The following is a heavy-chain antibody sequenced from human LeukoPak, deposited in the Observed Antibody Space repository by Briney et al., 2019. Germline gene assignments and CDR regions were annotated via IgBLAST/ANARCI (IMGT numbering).Heavy chain of an antibody. J-gene: IGHJ6*02. Sequence: GGSLRLSCAASGFTFDDYAMPWVRHAPGKGLEWVSLISGDGGSTYYADSVKGRFTISRDNAKNSLYLQMNSLRAEDTAVYYCARSDIDGMDVWGQGTTVTVSS. CDR1: GFTFDDYA. V-gene: IGHV3-43*02. CDR2: ISGDGGST. CDR3: ARSDIDGMDV. D-gene: IGHD5-12*01.